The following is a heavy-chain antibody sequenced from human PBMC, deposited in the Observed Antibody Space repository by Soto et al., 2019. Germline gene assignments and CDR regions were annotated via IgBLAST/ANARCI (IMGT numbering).Heavy chain of an antibody. J-gene: IGHJ3*02. D-gene: IGHD6-6*01. CDR3: ARDIAARNPYI. V-gene: IGHV3-23*01. CDR2: IDYTGGYS. Sequence: PGGSLRLSCAASGFTFSSYAMNWVRQAPGKGLEWVSTIDYTGGYSYYADSVKGRFTISRDNSKNSLYLQMNSLRAEDTAVYYCARDIAARNPYIWGQGTMVTVSS. CDR1: GFTFSSYA.